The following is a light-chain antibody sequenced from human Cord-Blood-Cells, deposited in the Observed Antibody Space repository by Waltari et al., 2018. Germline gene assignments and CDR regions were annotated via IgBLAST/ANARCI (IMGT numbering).Light chain of an antibody. J-gene: IGKJ1*01. Sequence: AIRMTQSPSSFSASTGDRVTITCRASQGISSYLAWYQQKPGKAPKLLIYAASTLQSGFPSRFSGSGSGTAFTLTISCLQSEDFATYYCQQYYSYPWTFGQGTKVEIK. CDR2: AAS. V-gene: IGKV1-8*01. CDR1: QGISSY. CDR3: QQYYSYPWT.